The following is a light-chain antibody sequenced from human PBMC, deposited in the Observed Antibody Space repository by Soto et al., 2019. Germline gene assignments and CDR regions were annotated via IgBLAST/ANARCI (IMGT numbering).Light chain of an antibody. Sequence: DIQMTQSPPSLSASVGDRVTITCRASRSINFCFNWYQQKPGEAPELLIYGACNLQSGVPSRVSGSGYVTDFALTISSLQPEDSAAYYCQQSYKSSGTFGGGTKVDIK. CDR3: QQSYKSSGT. CDR1: RSINFC. J-gene: IGKJ4*01. V-gene: IGKV1-39*01. CDR2: GAC.